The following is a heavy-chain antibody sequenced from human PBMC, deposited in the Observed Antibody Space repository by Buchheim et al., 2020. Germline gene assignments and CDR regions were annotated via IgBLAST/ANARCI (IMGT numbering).Heavy chain of an antibody. CDR3: ARDLIPAAISWFDP. V-gene: IGHV3-48*04. CDR2: ISSSSSTI. CDR1: GFTFSSYS. D-gene: IGHD2-2*02. J-gene: IGHJ5*02. Sequence: EVQLVESGGGLVQPGGSLRLSCAASGFTFSSYSMNWVRQAPGKGLEWVSYISSSSSTIYYADSVKGRFTISRDNAQNSLYLQMNSLRAEDTAVYYCARDLIPAAISWFDPWGQGTL.